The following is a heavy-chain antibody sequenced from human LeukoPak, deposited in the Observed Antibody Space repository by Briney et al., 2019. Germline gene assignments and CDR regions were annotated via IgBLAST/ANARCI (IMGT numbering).Heavy chain of an antibody. CDR2: ISGSGGST. V-gene: IGHV3-23*01. J-gene: IGHJ4*02. D-gene: IGHD2-21*02. Sequence: QAGGSLRLSCAASGFTFSSYEMNWVRQAPGKGLEWVSAISGSGGSTYYADSVKGRFTISRDYSKNTLYLQMNSLRAEDTAVYYCAKEALAYCGGDCYSYYFDYWGQGTLVTVSS. CDR3: AKEALAYCGGDCYSYYFDY. CDR1: GFTFSSYE.